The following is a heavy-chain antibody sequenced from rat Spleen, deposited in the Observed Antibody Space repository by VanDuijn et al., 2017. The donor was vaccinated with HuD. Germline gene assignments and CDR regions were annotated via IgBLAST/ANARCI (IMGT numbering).Heavy chain of an antibody. CDR2: ISYDGGST. CDR1: GFIFSDYY. D-gene: IGHD1-4*01. V-gene: IGHV5-20*01. J-gene: IGHJ3*01. Sequence: EVQLVESGGGLVQPGRSLKLSCAASGFIFSDYYMAWVRQAPTKGLEWVATISYDGGSTYYPDSVKGRFTVSRENAKSTLYLLMDSLRSEDTATYYCATDPNYPGIFAYWGQGTLVTVSS. CDR3: ATDPNYPGIFAY.